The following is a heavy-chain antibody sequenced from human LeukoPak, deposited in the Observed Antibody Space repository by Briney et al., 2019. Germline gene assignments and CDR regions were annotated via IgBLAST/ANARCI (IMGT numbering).Heavy chain of an antibody. CDR2: IYYSGST. CDR1: GGSISSSSYY. Sequence: SETLSLTCTVSGGSISSSSYYWGWIRQPPGKGLEWIGSIYYSGSTNYNPSLKSRVTISVDTSKNQFSLKLSSVTAADTAVYYCGAFRSSSKQYAFDIWGQGTMVTVSS. D-gene: IGHD6-13*01. J-gene: IGHJ3*02. V-gene: IGHV4-39*07. CDR3: GAFRSSSKQYAFDI.